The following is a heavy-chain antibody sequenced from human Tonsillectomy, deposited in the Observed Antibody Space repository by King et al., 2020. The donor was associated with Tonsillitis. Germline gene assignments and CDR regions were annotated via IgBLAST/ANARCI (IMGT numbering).Heavy chain of an antibody. Sequence: VQLVESGAEVKEPGESLRISCKGSGYSFTNYWISWVRQMPGKGLEWMGRIDPSDSYTNYSPSFQGHVTISADKSISTAYLQWSSLKASDTAMYYCAIIYTSGSYSLYYFDYWGQGTLVTVSS. J-gene: IGHJ4*02. CDR3: AIIYTSGSYSLYYFDY. V-gene: IGHV5-10-1*03. D-gene: IGHD3-10*01. CDR2: IDPSDSYT. CDR1: GYSFTNYW.